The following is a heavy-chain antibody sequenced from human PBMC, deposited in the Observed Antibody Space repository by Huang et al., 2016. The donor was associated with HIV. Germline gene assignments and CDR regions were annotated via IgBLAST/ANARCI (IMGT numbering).Heavy chain of an antibody. V-gene: IGHV1-69*01. D-gene: IGHD3-22*01. CDR2: IIPTLGTA. CDR3: ATVDYYDTSGPQRGYFDN. J-gene: IGHJ4*02. Sequence: QVQLVQSGAEVKKPGSSVKVSCKASGGSFRNFAFGWVRQAPGQGLEWMGGIIPTLGTANYEQKFQGRVTIIADESTSTAYMELSSLRSEDTAVYYCATVDYYDTSGPQRGYFDNWGQGTLVTVSS. CDR1: GGSFRNFA.